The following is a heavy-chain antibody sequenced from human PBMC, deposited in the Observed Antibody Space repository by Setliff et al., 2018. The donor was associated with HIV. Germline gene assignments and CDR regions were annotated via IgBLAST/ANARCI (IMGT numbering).Heavy chain of an antibody. V-gene: IGHV3-30*03. CDR1: GFRFSSYG. D-gene: IGHD3-10*01. CDR3: TTGFYGSRSYYMAGFAS. CDR2: ISYDGSEK. Sequence: GESLKISCAASGFRFSSYGMHWVRQAPGKGLEWVAVISYDGSEKDYGDVRGRFIISRDNSKNILYLQMNSLKTEDTAVYYCTTGFYGSRSYYMAGFASWGQGTLVTVSS. J-gene: IGHJ4*02.